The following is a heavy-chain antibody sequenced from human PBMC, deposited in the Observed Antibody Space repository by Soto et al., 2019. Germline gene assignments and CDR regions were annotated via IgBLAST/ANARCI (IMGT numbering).Heavy chain of an antibody. V-gene: IGHV1-69*14. J-gene: IGHJ4*02. CDR1: GGTFRTYA. Sequence: QVQLVQSGAEVKKPGSSVKVSCKTPGGTFRTYAISWVRQAPGQGLEWMGGIIPMFGAPNPAQKFQGRVTITADKSTGTAYMELRSLTSEDTAVYYCVSGQEQPLEYWGQGTLVTVSS. D-gene: IGHD6-13*01. CDR3: VSGQEQPLEY. CDR2: IIPMFGAP.